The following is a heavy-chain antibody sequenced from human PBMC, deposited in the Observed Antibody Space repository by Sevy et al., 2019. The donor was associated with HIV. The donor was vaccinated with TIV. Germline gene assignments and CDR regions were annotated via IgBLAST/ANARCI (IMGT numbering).Heavy chain of an antibody. CDR3: TTDNQKLGIGNWYFDL. Sequence: GGSLRLSCAASGFTFSGSAMHWVRQASGKGLEWVGRIRSKANSYATADAASVKGRFTISRDDSKNTAYLQMNSLKTEDTAVYYCTTDNQKLGIGNWYFDLWGRGTLVTVSS. CDR2: IRSKANSYAT. D-gene: IGHD7-27*01. CDR1: GFTFSGSA. J-gene: IGHJ2*01. V-gene: IGHV3-73*01.